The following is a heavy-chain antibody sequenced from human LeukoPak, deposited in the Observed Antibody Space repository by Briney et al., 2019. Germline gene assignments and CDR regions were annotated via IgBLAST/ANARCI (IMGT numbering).Heavy chain of an antibody. Sequence: ASVKVSCKASGYTFTSYDINWVRQATGQGLEWMGWMNPNSGNTGYAQKFQGRVTITRNTSISTAYMELSSLRSEDTAVYYCARGWTVGAYYYYMDVWGKGTTVTVSS. CDR3: ARGWTVGAYYYYMDV. CDR1: GYTFTSYD. V-gene: IGHV1-8*03. D-gene: IGHD1-26*01. CDR2: MNPNSGNT. J-gene: IGHJ6*03.